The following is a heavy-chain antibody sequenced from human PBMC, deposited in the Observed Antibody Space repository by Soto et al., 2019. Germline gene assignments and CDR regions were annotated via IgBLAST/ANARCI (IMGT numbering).Heavy chain of an antibody. CDR3: ATGGLYYYDSPDFDY. Sequence: ASVKVSCKASGGTFSSYAISWVRQAPGQGLEWMGGIIPIFGTANYAQKFQGRVTITADESTSTAYIELSSLRSEDTAVYYCATGGLYYYDSPDFDYWGQGTLVTVSS. V-gene: IGHV1-69*13. CDR2: IIPIFGTA. CDR1: GGTFSSYA. D-gene: IGHD3-22*01. J-gene: IGHJ4*02.